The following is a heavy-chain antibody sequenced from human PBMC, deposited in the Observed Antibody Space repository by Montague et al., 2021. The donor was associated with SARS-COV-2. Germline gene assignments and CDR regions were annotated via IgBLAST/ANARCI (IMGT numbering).Heavy chain of an antibody. V-gene: IGHV3-48*03. J-gene: IGHJ3*02. D-gene: IGHD3-22*01. CDR3: ARGRSTMRVVVPHNAFDI. Sequence: SLRLSCAASGFTFSGYEMNWVRQAPGKGLEWVSYISSSGSTIYYADSVKGRFTISRDNAKNSLYLQMNSLRAEDTAVYYCARGRSTMRVVVPHNAFDIWGQGTMVTVSS. CDR1: GFTFSGYE. CDR2: ISSSGSTI.